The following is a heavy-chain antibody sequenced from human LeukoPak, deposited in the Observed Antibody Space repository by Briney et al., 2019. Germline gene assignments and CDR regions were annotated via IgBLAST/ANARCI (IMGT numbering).Heavy chain of an antibody. V-gene: IGHV3-74*01. J-gene: IGHJ5*02. D-gene: IGHD1-26*01. Sequence: GGSLRLSCAASGFTFSGYWMHWVRQAPGKGLEWVSRINIDGATTNYADSVKGRFTISRDNAKNTLHLQMNSLRADDTAVYYCVRGAVGTGVWFDPWGQGSLVTVSS. CDR3: VRGAVGTGVWFDP. CDR1: GFTFSGYW. CDR2: INIDGATT.